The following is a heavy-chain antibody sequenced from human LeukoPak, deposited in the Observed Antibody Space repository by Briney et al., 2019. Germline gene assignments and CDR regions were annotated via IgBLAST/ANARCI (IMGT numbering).Heavy chain of an antibody. CDR1: GGSISSYY. J-gene: IGHJ4*02. CDR2: IYYSGST. Sequence: ASETPSLTCTVSGGSISSYYWSWIRQPPGKGLEWIGYIYYSGSTNYNPSLKSRVTISVDTSKNQFSLKLSSVTAADTAVYYCARESGGVDYWGQGTLVTVSS. V-gene: IGHV4-59*01. CDR3: ARESGGVDY. D-gene: IGHD1-1*01.